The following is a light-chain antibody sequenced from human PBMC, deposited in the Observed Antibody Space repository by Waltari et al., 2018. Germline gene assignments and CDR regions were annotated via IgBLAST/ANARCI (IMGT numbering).Light chain of an antibody. Sequence: QPVVTQPPSASGTPGQRVTISCSGSSSNIESNPVNWYQQLPGRAPRLLSYSKSNRPSGVPDRFSAATSGRSAALAISGLQSDDEGNYYCASWDYSLNGVVYGGGTKLTVL. V-gene: IGLV1-44*01. CDR3: ASWDYSLNGVV. CDR2: SKS. CDR1: SSNIESNP. J-gene: IGLJ2*01.